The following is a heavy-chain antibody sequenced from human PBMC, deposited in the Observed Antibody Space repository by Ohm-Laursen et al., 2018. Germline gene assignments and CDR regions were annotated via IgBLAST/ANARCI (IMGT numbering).Heavy chain of an antibody. J-gene: IGHJ5*02. D-gene: IGHD4-17*01. Sequence: SLRLPCAASGFTFDDYAMHWVRQAPGKGLEWVSGISWNSGSIGYADSVKGRFTISRDNAKNSLCLQMNSLRAEDTAVYYCARVLSYYGDPGWFDPWGQGTLVTVSS. CDR3: ARVLSYYGDPGWFDP. CDR1: GFTFDDYA. CDR2: ISWNSGSI. V-gene: IGHV3-9*01.